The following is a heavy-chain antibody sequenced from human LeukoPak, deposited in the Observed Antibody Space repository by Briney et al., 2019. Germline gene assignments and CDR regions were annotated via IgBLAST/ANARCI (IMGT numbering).Heavy chain of an antibody. J-gene: IGHJ4*02. CDR3: ARSSRRDGYNN. V-gene: IGHV4-30-4*01. CDR1: GGSISSGDYY. D-gene: IGHD5-12*01. CDR2: IYYSGST. Sequence: SETLSLTCTVSGGSISSGDYYWSWIRQPPGKGLEWIGYIYYSGSTYYNPSLKSRVTISVDTSKNQFSLKLSSVTAADTAVYYCARSSRRDGYNNWGQGTLVTVSS.